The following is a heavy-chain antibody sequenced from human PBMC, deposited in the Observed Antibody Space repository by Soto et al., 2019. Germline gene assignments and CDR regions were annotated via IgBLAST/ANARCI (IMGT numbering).Heavy chain of an antibody. CDR1: GYIFTAYS. J-gene: IGHJ4*02. V-gene: IGHV1-46*01. Sequence: QVQLVQSGAEVKKPGASVKVSCKASGYIFTAYSMHWVRQAPGQGLEWMGVVNPSGGSTNYAQKFQGRVTIIADESTTTAYMELSSLRSEDTAVYYCAMIDYSSGSDYWGQGTLVTVSS. CDR3: AMIDYSSGSDY. CDR2: VNPSGGST. D-gene: IGHD6-19*01.